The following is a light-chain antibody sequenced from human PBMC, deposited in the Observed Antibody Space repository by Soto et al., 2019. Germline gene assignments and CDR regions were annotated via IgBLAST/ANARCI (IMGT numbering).Light chain of an antibody. V-gene: IGKV1-39*01. CDR2: AAS. J-gene: IGKJ1*01. CDR3: QQSYSTPRT. CDR1: QSISSY. Sequence: DIQMTQSPSSLSASVGDRVTITCRASQSISSYLNWYQQKPGKAPKLLMYAASSLQSGVPSRFSGSGSGTDFTLTISSLPPEDFATYYCQQSYSTPRTFGQGTKVEIK.